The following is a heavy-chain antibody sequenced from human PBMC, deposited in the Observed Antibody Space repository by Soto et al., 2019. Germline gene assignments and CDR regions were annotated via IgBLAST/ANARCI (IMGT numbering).Heavy chain of an antibody. V-gene: IGHV4-4*02. Sequence: QVQLQESGPGLVKPSGTLSLTSAVSGVSIGSHDWWTWVRQPPGKGLEWIGESHQSGNTNYNSSLESRVTIALDKSKNHFSLQLSSVTVADTAVYYCATRDTGRVYWGQGTLVNVSS. CDR2: SHQSGNT. CDR1: GVSIGSHDW. D-gene: IGHD5-18*01. CDR3: ATRDTGRVY. J-gene: IGHJ4*02.